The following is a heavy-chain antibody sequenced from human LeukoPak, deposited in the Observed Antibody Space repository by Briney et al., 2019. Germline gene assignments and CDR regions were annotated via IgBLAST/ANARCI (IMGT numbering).Heavy chain of an antibody. J-gene: IGHJ4*02. Sequence: GGSLRLSCAASGLIFSNNGMHWVRQAPGKGLEWVTFIQYDGSEIYYTDSVKGRFTISRDNSKNTVYLQMNSLRPEDTAVYYCVEEAGAVAGRFDHWGQGTLVTVSS. D-gene: IGHD6-19*01. CDR3: VEEAGAVAGRFDH. CDR2: IQYDGSEI. CDR1: GLIFSNNG. V-gene: IGHV3-30*02.